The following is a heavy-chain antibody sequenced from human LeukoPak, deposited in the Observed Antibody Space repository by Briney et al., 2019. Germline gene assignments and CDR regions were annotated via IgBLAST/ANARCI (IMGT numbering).Heavy chain of an antibody. V-gene: IGHV3-9*01. Sequence: PGGSLRLSCAASGFTFDDYAMHWVRQAPGKGLEWVSGISWNSGSIGYADSVKGRFTISRDNAKNSLYLQMNSLRAEDTALYYCAKDMGPSITMVRGVMSPGAFDIWGQGTMVTVSS. CDR3: AKDMGPSITMVRGVMSPGAFDI. J-gene: IGHJ3*02. CDR1: GFTFDDYA. CDR2: ISWNSGSI. D-gene: IGHD3-10*01.